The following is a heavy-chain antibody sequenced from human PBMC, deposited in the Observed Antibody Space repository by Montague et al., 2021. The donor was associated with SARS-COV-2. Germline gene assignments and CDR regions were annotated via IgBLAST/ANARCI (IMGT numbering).Heavy chain of an antibody. CDR1: GGSISPYY. V-gene: IGHV4-59*08. Sequence: SETLSLTCTVSGGSISPYYWSWIRQSPGKGLECIGYTSYSGSTDYNPSLKSRVTVSRDTSQNQFSLRLTSVTAADTAVYFCARSTVDIAMAFDDWGQGTLVTVAP. CDR3: ARSTVDIAMAFDD. CDR2: TSYSGST. D-gene: IGHD5-18*01. J-gene: IGHJ4*02.